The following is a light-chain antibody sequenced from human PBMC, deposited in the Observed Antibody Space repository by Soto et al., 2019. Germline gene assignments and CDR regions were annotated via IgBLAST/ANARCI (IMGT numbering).Light chain of an antibody. CDR2: AAS. J-gene: IGKJ4*01. Sequence: DIQMTQSPSSVSAYVGDRVTITCRASQGINSWLAWYQQKPGKAPKLLIFAASSLHTGVPSRFSGSGSGTDFTLTIISLQPEDFATYYCQQTNSLPPTFGGGTKVEIK. CDR3: QQTNSLPPT. V-gene: IGKV1-12*01. CDR1: QGINSW.